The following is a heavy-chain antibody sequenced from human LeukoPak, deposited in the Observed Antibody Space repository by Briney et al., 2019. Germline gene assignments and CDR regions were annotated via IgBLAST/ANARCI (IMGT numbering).Heavy chain of an antibody. CDR1: GFTFSSYG. D-gene: IGHD3-10*01. CDR2: IWYDGSNK. CDR3: AREPRIDYYGSGSHYYYHGMDV. V-gene: IGHV3-33*01. Sequence: PGRSLRLSCASSGFTFSSYGMHWVRQAPGKGLEWVAVIWYDGSNKYYADSVKGRFTISRDNSKNTLYLQMNSLRAEDTAVYYCAREPRIDYYGSGSHYYYHGMDVWGKGTTVTVSS. J-gene: IGHJ6*04.